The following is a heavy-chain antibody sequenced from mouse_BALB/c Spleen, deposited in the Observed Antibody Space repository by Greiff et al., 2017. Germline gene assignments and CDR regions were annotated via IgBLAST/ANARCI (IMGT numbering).Heavy chain of an antibody. CDR2: ISSGGSYT. J-gene: IGHJ4*01. Sequence: VQLKESGGDLVKPGGSLKLSCAASGFTFSSYGMSWVRQTPDKRLEWVATISSGGSYTYYPDSVKGRFTISRDNAKNTLYLQMSSLKSEDTAMYYCARQNSPITTVVAYYYAMDYWGQGTSVTVSS. D-gene: IGHD1-1*01. CDR1: GFTFSSYG. V-gene: IGHV5-6*01. CDR3: ARQNSPITTVVAYYYAMDY.